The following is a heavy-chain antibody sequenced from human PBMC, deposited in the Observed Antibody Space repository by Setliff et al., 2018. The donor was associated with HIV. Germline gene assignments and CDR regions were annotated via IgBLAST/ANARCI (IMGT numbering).Heavy chain of an antibody. CDR3: ARDYVVPAGLNNWFDP. J-gene: IGHJ5*02. Sequence: ASVKVSCKASGGTFRPYAISWVRQAPGQGLEWMGGILPIFATANYAQKFQGRVTITADESTSTAYMELSSLRSEDTAVYYCARDYVVPAGLNNWFDPWGXGTLVTVSS. V-gene: IGHV1-69*13. D-gene: IGHD2-2*01. CDR1: GGTFRPYA. CDR2: ILPIFATA.